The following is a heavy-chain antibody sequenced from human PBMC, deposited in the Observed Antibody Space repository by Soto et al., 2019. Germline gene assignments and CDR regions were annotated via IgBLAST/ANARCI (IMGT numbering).Heavy chain of an antibody. CDR1: RFSFSTYG. CDR2: ISYDGSNQ. Sequence: PGGSLRLSCAASRFSFSTYGMHWVRQPPGKGLEWVAVISYDGSNQYYADSVKGRFTISRDNSRNMLFLQMNSLRPDDTAVYYCARAPSGSYPEFDYWGQGTLVTVSS. D-gene: IGHD1-26*01. CDR3: ARAPSGSYPEFDY. J-gene: IGHJ4*02. V-gene: IGHV3-30*03.